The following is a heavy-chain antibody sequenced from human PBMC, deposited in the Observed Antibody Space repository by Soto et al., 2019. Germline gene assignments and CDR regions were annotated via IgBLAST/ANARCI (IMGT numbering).Heavy chain of an antibody. CDR3: ARDPYHVLMVNAPNLYGMDV. CDR1: GYTFTSYG. V-gene: IGHV1-18*01. J-gene: IGHJ6*02. Sequence: GASVKVSCKASGYTFTSYGISWVRQAPGQGLELMGRISTYNGNTNYPQSLQGRLTLTTDTSTTTAYMELRSLRSDDTAVYYCARDPYHVLMVNAPNLYGMDVWGQGTTVTVS. D-gene: IGHD2-8*01. CDR2: ISTYNGNT.